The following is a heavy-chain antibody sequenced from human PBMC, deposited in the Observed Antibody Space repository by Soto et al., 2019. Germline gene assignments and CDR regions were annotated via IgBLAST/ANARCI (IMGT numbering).Heavy chain of an antibody. V-gene: IGHV4-39*01. CDR2: IYYGGST. Sequence: QLQLQESGPGLVKPSETLSLTCTVSGGSISSSSYYWGWIRQPPGKGLEWIGSIYYGGSTYYNPSLKSRVTISVDTSKNQFSLKLSSVTAADTAVYYCARHRNSGSYFRGAFDIWGQGTMVTVSS. J-gene: IGHJ3*02. CDR1: GGSISSSSYY. D-gene: IGHD1-26*01. CDR3: ARHRNSGSYFRGAFDI.